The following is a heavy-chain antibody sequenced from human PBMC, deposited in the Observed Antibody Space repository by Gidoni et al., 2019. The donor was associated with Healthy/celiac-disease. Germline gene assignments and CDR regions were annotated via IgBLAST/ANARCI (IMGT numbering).Heavy chain of an antibody. CDR1: GGTFSSDA. CDR3: ARVEKGYYYGSGSYFDY. Sequence: QVQLVQSGAEVKKPRSSVKVSCKAPGGTFSSDAITWVRQAPGQGLEWMGGIIPIFGTANYAQKFQGRVTITADESTSTAYMELSSLRSEDTAVYYCARVEKGYYYGSGSYFDYWGQGTLVTVSS. CDR2: IIPIFGTA. D-gene: IGHD3-10*01. V-gene: IGHV1-69*12. J-gene: IGHJ4*02.